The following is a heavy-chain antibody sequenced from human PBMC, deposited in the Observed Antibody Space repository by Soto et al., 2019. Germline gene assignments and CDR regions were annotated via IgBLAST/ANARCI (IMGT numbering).Heavy chain of an antibody. V-gene: IGHV3-11*01. CDR3: ARVSGGNAFDS. D-gene: IGHD3-10*01. CDR2: ITTSGSII. J-gene: IGHJ3*01. CDR1: RFTFSDYD. Sequence: QVQLVESGGGLVKPGGSLRLSCAASRFTFSDYDMNWIRQAPGKGLEWVSYITTSGSIISHADSVKGRFSISRDNAKNPLYLQMNNLRAEDTALYYCARVSGGNAFDSWGQGTMVTVSS.